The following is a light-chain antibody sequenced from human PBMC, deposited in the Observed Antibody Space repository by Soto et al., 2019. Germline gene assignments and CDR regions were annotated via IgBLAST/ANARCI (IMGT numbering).Light chain of an antibody. CDR2: DAS. V-gene: IGKV3-11*01. J-gene: IGKJ4*01. CDR1: ESVSSY. Sequence: EILLTQSPAIVSLSPGERATLSCRATESVSSYLVWYQQKPGQAPRLLLYDASNRDTGIPARFSGSGSGTDFTLTITRLEPEDFEVYYCQQRSNWPLTFGGGTKVDIK. CDR3: QQRSNWPLT.